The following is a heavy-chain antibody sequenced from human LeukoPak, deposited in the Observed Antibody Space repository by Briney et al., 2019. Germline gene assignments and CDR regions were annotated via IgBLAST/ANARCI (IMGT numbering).Heavy chain of an antibody. CDR1: GASITSYY. V-gene: IGHV4-4*07. CDR2: IYTSGST. Sequence: PSETLSLTCTVSGASITSYYWSWIRQPAGKGLEWIGRIYTSGSTNYNPSLKSRVTMSVDTSKNQFSLKLSSVTAADTAVYYCARDRSAVAGYYDAFDIWGQGTMVTVSS. J-gene: IGHJ3*02. D-gene: IGHD6-19*01. CDR3: ARDRSAVAGYYDAFDI.